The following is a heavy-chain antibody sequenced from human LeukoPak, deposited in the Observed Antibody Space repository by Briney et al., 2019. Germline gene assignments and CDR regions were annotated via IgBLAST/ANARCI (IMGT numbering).Heavy chain of an antibody. V-gene: IGHV1-46*01. CDR1: GYTFTSRY. CDR2: MNPSGGST. D-gene: IGHD3-22*01. Sequence: ASVKLSCKASGYTFTSRYMHWFRQAPGQGLGWRGIMNPSGGSTSYAQKFQGRVTMTRDTSTSTVYMELSSLRSEDTAVYYCARTYYYDSIGYYNWFDLWGQGTLVTVSS. CDR3: ARTYYYDSIGYYNWFDL. J-gene: IGHJ5*01.